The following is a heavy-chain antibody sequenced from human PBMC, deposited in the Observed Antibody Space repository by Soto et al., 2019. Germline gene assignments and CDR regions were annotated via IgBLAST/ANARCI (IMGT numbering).Heavy chain of an antibody. J-gene: IGHJ3*02. V-gene: IGHV3-66*01. Sequence: EVQLVESGGGLVQPGGSLRLSCAASGFTVSSNYMSWVRQAPGKGLEWVSVIYSGGSTYYADSVKGRFTISRDNSKNTLYLQMNSLRAEDTAVYYCARDVCSSTSCYLYAFDMWGQGTMVTVSS. CDR3: ARDVCSSTSCYLYAFDM. CDR2: IYSGGST. CDR1: GFTVSSNY. D-gene: IGHD2-2*01.